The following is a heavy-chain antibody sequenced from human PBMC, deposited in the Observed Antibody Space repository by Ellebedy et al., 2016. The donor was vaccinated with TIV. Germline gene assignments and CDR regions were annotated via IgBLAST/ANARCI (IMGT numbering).Heavy chain of an antibody. CDR3: SRHTDYALDY. Sequence: PGGSLRLSCAASGSTFSLYWMSWVRQAPGKGLEWVAYIKQDGSKKSYVDSVKGRFTISRDNAKNSLYLQMNSLRAEDTAVYYCSRHTDYALDYWGQGALVTVSS. V-gene: IGHV3-7*01. CDR2: IKQDGSKK. D-gene: IGHD3-16*01. CDR1: GSTFSLYW. J-gene: IGHJ4*02.